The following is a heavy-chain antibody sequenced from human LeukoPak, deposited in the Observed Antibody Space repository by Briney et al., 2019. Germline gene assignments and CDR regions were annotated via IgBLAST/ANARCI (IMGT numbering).Heavy chain of an antibody. CDR3: ARDPHGDYSY. Sequence: GASVKVSCKASGGTFSSYAISWVRQAPGQGLEWMGRIIPILGIANYAQKFQGRVTITADRSTSTAYMELSSLRSEDTAVYYCARDPHGDYSYWGQGTLVTVSS. J-gene: IGHJ4*02. CDR1: GGTFSSYA. V-gene: IGHV1-69*04. D-gene: IGHD4-17*01. CDR2: IIPILGIA.